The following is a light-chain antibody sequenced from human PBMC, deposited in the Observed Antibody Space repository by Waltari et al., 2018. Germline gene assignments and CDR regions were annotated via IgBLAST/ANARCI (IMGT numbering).Light chain of an antibody. Sequence: DVVMTQSPLSLPVTLGQPASISCRSSQSLVSRDGNTYFNWFYQRPGQSPRRLLYKVSNRDSGVPDRFSGSGSGTDFTLRISRVEAEDVGDYYCMQGTHWPWTFGPGTKVEI. CDR1: QSLVSRDGNTY. CDR2: KVS. CDR3: MQGTHWPWT. V-gene: IGKV2-30*01. J-gene: IGKJ1*01.